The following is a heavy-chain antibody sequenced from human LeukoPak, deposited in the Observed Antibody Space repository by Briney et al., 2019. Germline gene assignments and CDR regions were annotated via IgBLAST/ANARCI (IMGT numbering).Heavy chain of an antibody. Sequence: PSETLSLTCAVSGRSISSSNWWSWVRQPPGKGLEWIGEIYHSGSTNYNPSLKSRVTISVDKSKNQFSLKLSSVTAADTAVYYCAGRSSSSWYVWFDYWGQGTLVTVSS. J-gene: IGHJ4*02. CDR1: GRSISSSNW. CDR3: AGRSSSSWYVWFDY. CDR2: IYHSGST. D-gene: IGHD6-13*01. V-gene: IGHV4-4*02.